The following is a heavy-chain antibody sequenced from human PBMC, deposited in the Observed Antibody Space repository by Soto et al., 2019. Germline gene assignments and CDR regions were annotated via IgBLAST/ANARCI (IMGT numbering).Heavy chain of an antibody. D-gene: IGHD2-15*01. CDR2: IYYSGST. CDR3: AIPATYCSGGSCYPSKNWFDP. V-gene: IGHV4-39*01. Sequence: SETLSLTCTVSGGSISSSSYYWGWIRQPPGKGLEWIGSIYYSGSTYYNPSLKSRVTISVDTSKNQFSLKLSSVTAADMAVYYCAIPATYCSGGSCYPSKNWFDPWGQGTLVTVSS. J-gene: IGHJ5*02. CDR1: GGSISSSSYY.